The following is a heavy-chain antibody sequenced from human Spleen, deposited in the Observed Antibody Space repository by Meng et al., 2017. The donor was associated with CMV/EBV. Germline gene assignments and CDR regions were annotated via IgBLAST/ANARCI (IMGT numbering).Heavy chain of an antibody. Sequence: SENLSLTCSVSNGSIATRYWSWIRQPPGKGLEWIGYINYSGTTSYNPSLKSRVILSMDASRNEFSLRMNSVTAADTAVYYCARDNPGLQYVWFDPWGQGTLVTVSS. V-gene: IGHV4-59*01. CDR1: NGSIATRY. CDR2: INYSGTT. CDR3: ARDNPGLQYVWFDP. D-gene: IGHD4-11*01. J-gene: IGHJ5*02.